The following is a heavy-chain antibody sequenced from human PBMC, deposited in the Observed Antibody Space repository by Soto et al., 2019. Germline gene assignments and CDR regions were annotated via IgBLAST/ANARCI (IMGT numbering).Heavy chain of an antibody. Sequence: PGGSLRLSCAASGFTFSSYAMSWVRQAPGKGLEWVSAISGSGGSTYYADSVKGRFTISRDNSKNTLYLQMNSLRAEDTAVYYCAKDNKRIVVVVAATRIDYWGQGTLVTVSS. CDR3: AKDNKRIVVVVAATRIDY. D-gene: IGHD2-15*01. CDR2: ISGSGGST. CDR1: GFTFSSYA. V-gene: IGHV3-23*01. J-gene: IGHJ4*02.